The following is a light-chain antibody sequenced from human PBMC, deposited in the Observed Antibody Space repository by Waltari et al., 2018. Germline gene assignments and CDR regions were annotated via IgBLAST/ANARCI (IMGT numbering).Light chain of an antibody. CDR2: GAS. V-gene: IGKV3-20*01. CDR3: QQYDGSVLT. Sequence: IVLTQSPDTLSLSPGQRATLSCRASQTINNNFLVWYQQKPGQAPRLIIHGASSRATGFPDRFSCSGSGTDFTLTISSLEPEDFAVYYCQQYDGSVLTFGGGTKVEI. J-gene: IGKJ4*01. CDR1: QTINNNF.